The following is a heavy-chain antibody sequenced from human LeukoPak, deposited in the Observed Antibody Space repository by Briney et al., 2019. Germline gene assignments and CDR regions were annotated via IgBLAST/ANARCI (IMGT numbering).Heavy chain of an antibody. J-gene: IGHJ5*02. V-gene: IGHV4-34*01. CDR1: GGSFSGYY. CDR2: INHSGSA. D-gene: IGHD6-6*01. CDR3: ARGVRRFDP. Sequence: PSETLSLPCAVYGGSFSGYYWSWIRQPPGKGLEWIGEINHSGSANYNPSLKSRVTISVDTSKNQFSLKLSSVTAADTAVYYCARGVRRFDPWGQGTLVTVSS.